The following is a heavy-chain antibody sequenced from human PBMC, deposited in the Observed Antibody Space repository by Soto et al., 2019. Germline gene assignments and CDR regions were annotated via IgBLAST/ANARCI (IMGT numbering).Heavy chain of an antibody. J-gene: IGHJ6*02. D-gene: IGHD6-13*01. CDR2: IYHSGST. CDR1: GGSVLSTNW. CDR3: ARLYSTRYNSDGLDV. Sequence: QVQLQESGPGLVKPSGTLSLSCGVSGGSVLSTNWWTWVRQPPGKGLEWIGEIYHSGSTNYNPSLKGRVTISLDKSKDQFSRHLSPMTAADTAVYYCARLYSTRYNSDGLDVWGQGTPVTVS. V-gene: IGHV4-4*02.